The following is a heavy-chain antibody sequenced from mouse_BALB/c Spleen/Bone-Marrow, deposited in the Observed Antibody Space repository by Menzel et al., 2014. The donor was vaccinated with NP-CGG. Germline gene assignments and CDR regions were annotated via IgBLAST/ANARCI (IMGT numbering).Heavy chain of an antibody. CDR2: INSNGGST. V-gene: IGHV5-6-3*01. J-gene: IGHJ2*01. D-gene: IGHD2-1*01. CDR1: GFTFSSYG. CDR3: VRGNYGNYVDYFDF. Sequence: EVQGVESGRGLVQPGGSLKLSCAASGFTFSSYGMSWVRQTPDKRLELVATINSNGGSTYYPDSVKGRFTISRDTAKNTLYLQMSSLKSEETAMYYCVRGNYGNYVDYFDFWGQGTTLTVSS.